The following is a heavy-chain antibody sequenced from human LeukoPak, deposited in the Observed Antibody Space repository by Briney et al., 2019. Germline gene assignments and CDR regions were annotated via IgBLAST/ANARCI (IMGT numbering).Heavy chain of an antibody. CDR3: AGDRETISWVVNPSNY. D-gene: IGHD3-22*01. CDR2: ISAHNGAT. Sequence: ASVRVSCKASGDTFSSYGISWIRQSPGQGLEWMGWISAHNGATNFAQKFQGRLTMTADTFTTTTYMELRSLTSDDTAIYYCAGDRETISWVVNPSNYWGQGTLVTVSP. V-gene: IGHV1-18*01. J-gene: IGHJ4*02. CDR1: GDTFSSYG.